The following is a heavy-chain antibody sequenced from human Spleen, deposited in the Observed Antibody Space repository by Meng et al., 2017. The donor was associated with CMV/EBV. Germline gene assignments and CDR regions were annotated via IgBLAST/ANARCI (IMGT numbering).Heavy chain of an antibody. V-gene: IGHV3-23*01. CDR2: ISGSGGST. Sequence: LSCAASRFTCSRYAMSWVRQAPGKGLEWVSAISGSGGSTYYADAVKGRFAISRDNSKNTLYLQMNSLRAEDTAVYYCAKDASLHFDYWGQGTLVTVSS. CDR1: RFTCSRYA. D-gene: IGHD3-16*02. CDR3: AKDASLHFDY. J-gene: IGHJ4*02.